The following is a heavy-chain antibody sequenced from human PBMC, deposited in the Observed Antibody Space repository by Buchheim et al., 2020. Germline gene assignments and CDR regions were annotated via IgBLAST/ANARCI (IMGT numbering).Heavy chain of an antibody. D-gene: IGHD5-18*01. V-gene: IGHV5-10-1*01. CDR1: GYSFTSYW. J-gene: IGHJ6*02. CDR2: IDPSDSYT. Sequence: EVQLVQSGAEVKKPGESLRISCKGSGYSFTSYWISWVRQMPGKGLEWMGRIDPSDSYTNYSPSFQGHVTISADKSTTPAYPQWSSLKASDTAMYYCARLVGYSYAWDYYYGMDVWGQGTT. CDR3: ARLVGYSYAWDYYYGMDV.